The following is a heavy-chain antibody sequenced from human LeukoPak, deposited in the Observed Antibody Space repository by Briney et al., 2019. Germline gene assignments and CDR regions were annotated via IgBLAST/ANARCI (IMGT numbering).Heavy chain of an antibody. V-gene: IGHV1-24*01. J-gene: IGHJ3*02. Sequence: ASVKVSCKVSGYTLTELSMHWVRQAPGKGLEWMGGFDPEDGETIYAQKFQGRVTMTEDTSTDTAYMELSSLRSDDTAVYYCARDLWSIRAFDIWGQGTMVTVSS. CDR3: ARDLWSIRAFDI. CDR1: GYTLTELS. D-gene: IGHD3-16*01. CDR2: FDPEDGET.